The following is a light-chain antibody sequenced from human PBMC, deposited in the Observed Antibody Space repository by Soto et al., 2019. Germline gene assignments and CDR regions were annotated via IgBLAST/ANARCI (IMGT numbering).Light chain of an antibody. V-gene: IGLV1-51*01. J-gene: IGLJ2*01. CDR2: DNN. Sequence: QSVLAQPPSVSAAPGQNVTISCSAGCYHIGGNYMSWYQHSPGTAPKLVIYDNNKRPPGTPDRFSGSHSGTSATLAITGVHAGDEAVYFCGHWDNSVSAVVFGGGTKVTVL. CDR1: CYHIGGNY. CDR3: GHWDNSVSAVV.